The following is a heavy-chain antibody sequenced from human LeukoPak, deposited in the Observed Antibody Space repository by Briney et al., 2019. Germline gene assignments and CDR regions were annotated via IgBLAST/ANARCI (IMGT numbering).Heavy chain of an antibody. J-gene: IGHJ4*02. CDR3: ARSYCSSTSCYEFDY. CDR1: GFTFTSYS. D-gene: IGHD2-2*01. CDR2: ISGGGGST. V-gene: IGHV3-23*01. Sequence: GGSLRLSCAASGFTFTSYSMNWVRQAPGKGLEWVSTISGGGGSTYYADSVKGRFTISRDNSKNTLYLQVNSLRAEDTAVYYCARSYCSSTSCYEFDYWGQGTLVTVSS.